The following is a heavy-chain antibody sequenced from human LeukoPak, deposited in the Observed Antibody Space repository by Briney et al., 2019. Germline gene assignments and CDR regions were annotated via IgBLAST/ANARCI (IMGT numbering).Heavy chain of an antibody. CDR1: GFTFSSYS. CDR2: ISTSSSYI. V-gene: IGHV3-21*01. Sequence: GGSLRLSCAASGFTFSSYSMNWVRQAPGKGLEWVSPISTSSSYIYYADSVKGRLTISRDNAKNSLYLQINSLRAEDTAVYYCAKDEGYCSGGSCYSVFDYWGQGTLVTVSS. CDR3: AKDEGYCSGGSCYSVFDY. D-gene: IGHD2-15*01. J-gene: IGHJ4*02.